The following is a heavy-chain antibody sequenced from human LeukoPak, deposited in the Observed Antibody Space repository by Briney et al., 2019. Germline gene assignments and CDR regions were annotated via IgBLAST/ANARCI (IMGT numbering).Heavy chain of an antibody. CDR2: SDPEDGET. D-gene: IGHD3-3*01. V-gene: IGHV1-24*01. J-gene: IGHJ5*02. CDR1: GYTLTELS. Sequence: ASVKVSCKVSGYTLTELSMHWVRQAPGKGLEWMGGSDPEDGETIYAQKFQGRVTMTEDTSTDTAYMELSSLRSEDTAVYYCATRDGSLYYDFWSGYYTWGQGTLVTVSS. CDR3: ATRDGSLYYDFWSGYYT.